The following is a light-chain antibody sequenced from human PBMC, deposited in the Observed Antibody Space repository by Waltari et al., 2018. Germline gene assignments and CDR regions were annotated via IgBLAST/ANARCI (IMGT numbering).Light chain of an antibody. J-gene: IGLJ2*01. CDR2: DVN. CDR1: NDDVGGYTY. Sequence: QSALTQPRSVSASPGQSVTIPCTGINDDVGGYTYVSWYLQHPGQAPKLLIYDVNKRPSGVPDRFSGSSAGSTASLTIAGLQTEDEAHYYCCSYAGRRKVFGGGTKLTVL. CDR3: CSYAGRRKV. V-gene: IGLV2-11*01.